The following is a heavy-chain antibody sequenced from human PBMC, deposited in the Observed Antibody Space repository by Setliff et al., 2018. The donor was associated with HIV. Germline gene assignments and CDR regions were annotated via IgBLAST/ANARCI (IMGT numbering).Heavy chain of an antibody. CDR2: IYTSGST. Sequence: SETLSLTCTVSGGSISSGSYYWSWIRQPAGKGLEWIGHIYTSGSTNYNPSLKSRVTISVDTSKNPFSLKLSSVTAADTAVYYCARVPPDCSGGSCYSKHYVDYWGQGTLVTVSS. CDR3: ARVPPDCSGGSCYSKHYVDY. D-gene: IGHD2-15*01. V-gene: IGHV4-61*09. CDR1: GGSISSGSYY. J-gene: IGHJ4*02.